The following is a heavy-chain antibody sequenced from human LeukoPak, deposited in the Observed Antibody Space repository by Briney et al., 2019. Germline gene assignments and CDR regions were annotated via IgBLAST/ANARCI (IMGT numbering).Heavy chain of an antibody. Sequence: GGSLRLSCAASGFSFSTYGMHWVRQAPGKGLECVAFTPYDGNSKYYTDSVKGRFTVSKDNLQNTLYLQMNNLGIEDTAVYFCARAEGVDLYFDYWGQGTPVTVSS. J-gene: IGHJ4*02. CDR1: GFSFSTYG. V-gene: IGHV3-30*02. D-gene: IGHD3-16*01. CDR2: TPYDGNSK. CDR3: ARAEGVDLYFDY.